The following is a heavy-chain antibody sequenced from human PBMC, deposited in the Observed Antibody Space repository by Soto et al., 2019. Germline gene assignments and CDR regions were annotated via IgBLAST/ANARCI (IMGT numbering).Heavy chain of an antibody. CDR2: IKSKTDGGTT. D-gene: IGHD3-10*01. CDR3: TTKPHYYGYG. V-gene: IGHV3-15*01. CDR1: GFTFSNAW. Sequence: PEDSLRLSSPASGFTFSNAWMSWVRQAPGKGLEWVVRIKSKTDGGTTDYAAPVKGRFTISRDDSKNTLYLQMNSLKTEDTAVYYCTTKPHYYGYGWGQGT. J-gene: IGHJ4*02.